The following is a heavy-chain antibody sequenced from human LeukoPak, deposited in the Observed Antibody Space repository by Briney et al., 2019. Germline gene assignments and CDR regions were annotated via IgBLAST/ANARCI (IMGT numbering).Heavy chain of an antibody. V-gene: IGHV4-39*07. CDR1: GGSISSSSYY. CDR3: AGLVGRYSSGLYYYYFDY. Sequence: PSETLSLTCTVSGGSISSSSYYWGWIRQPPGKGLEWIGSIYYSRSTYYNPSLKSRVTISIDKSKNQFFLNLSSVTAADTAVYYCAGLVGRYSSGLYYYYFDYWGQGTLVTVSS. D-gene: IGHD3-22*01. CDR2: IYYSRST. J-gene: IGHJ4*02.